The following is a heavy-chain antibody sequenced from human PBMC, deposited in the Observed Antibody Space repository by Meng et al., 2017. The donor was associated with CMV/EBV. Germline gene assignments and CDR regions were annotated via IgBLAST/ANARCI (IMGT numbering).Heavy chain of an antibody. V-gene: IGHV1-2*02. CDR3: ARTPSYSGSQRPFDY. Sequence: VRLVQSGAECKKPGASVKVSCKASEYTFTGYYMHWVRQAPGQGLEWMGWINPNSGGTNYAQKFQGRVTMTRDTSISTAYMELSRLRSDDTAVYYCARTPSYSGSQRPFDYWGQGTLVTVSS. J-gene: IGHJ4*02. CDR2: INPNSGGT. D-gene: IGHD1-26*01. CDR1: EYTFTGYY.